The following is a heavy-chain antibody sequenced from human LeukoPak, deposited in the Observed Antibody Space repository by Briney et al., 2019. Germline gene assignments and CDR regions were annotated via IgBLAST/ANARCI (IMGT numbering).Heavy chain of an antibody. Sequence: PGGSLRLSCAASGFTFRSYSMHWVRQAPGKGLEWLPFISTSSSTIYYADSVKGRFTISRDNAKSSLYLQMNSLRDEDTAVYYCAKTTVVTGYWYFDLWGRGTLVTVSS. D-gene: IGHD4-23*01. CDR1: GFTFRSYS. CDR3: AKTTVVTGYWYFDL. CDR2: ISTSSSTI. V-gene: IGHV3-48*02. J-gene: IGHJ2*01.